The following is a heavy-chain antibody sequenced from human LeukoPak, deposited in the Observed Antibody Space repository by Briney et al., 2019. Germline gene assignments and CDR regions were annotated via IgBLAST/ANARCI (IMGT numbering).Heavy chain of an antibody. CDR3: ATDITGYCSGGSCYNAFDI. Sequence: GASVKVSCKVSGYTLTELSMHWVRQAPGKGLEWMGGFDPEDGETIYAQKFQGRVTMTEDTSTDTAYMELSSLRSEDTAVYYCATDITGYCSGGSCYNAFDIWGQGTMVTVSS. CDR2: FDPEDGET. D-gene: IGHD2-15*01. CDR1: GYTLTELS. J-gene: IGHJ3*02. V-gene: IGHV1-24*01.